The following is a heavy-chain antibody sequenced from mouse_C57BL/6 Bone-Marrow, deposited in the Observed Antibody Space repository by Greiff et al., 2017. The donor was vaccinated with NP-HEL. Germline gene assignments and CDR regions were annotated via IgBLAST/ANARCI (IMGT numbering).Heavy chain of an antibody. Sequence: EVKVVESGGGLVQPGGSLKLSCAASGFTFSDYGMAWVRQAPRKGPEWVAFISNLAYSIYYADTVTGRFTITRENAKNTLYLEMSSLRSEDTAMYYCARRGDGSSYDYYAMDYWGQGTSVTVSS. CDR1: GFTFSDYG. J-gene: IGHJ4*01. CDR3: ARRGDGSSYDYYAMDY. CDR2: ISNLAYSI. V-gene: IGHV5-15*01. D-gene: IGHD1-1*01.